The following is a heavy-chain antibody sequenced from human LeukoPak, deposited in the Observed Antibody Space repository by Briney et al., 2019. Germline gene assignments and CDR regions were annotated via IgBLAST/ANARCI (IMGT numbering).Heavy chain of an antibody. V-gene: IGHV4-34*01. D-gene: IGHD6-19*01. J-gene: IGHJ5*02. Sequence: SETLSLTCAVYGGSSSGYYWSWIRQPPGKGLEWIGEINHSGSTNYNPSLKSRATISVDTSKNQFSLKLSSVSAADTAVYYCARPIAVAGTGWFDPWGQGTLVTVSS. CDR1: GGSSSGYY. CDR2: INHSGST. CDR3: ARPIAVAGTGWFDP.